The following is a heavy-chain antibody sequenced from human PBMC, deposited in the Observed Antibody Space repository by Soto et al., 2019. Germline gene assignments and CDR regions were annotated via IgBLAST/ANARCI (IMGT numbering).Heavy chain of an antibody. J-gene: IGHJ6*02. V-gene: IGHV3-33*06. Sequence: GGSLRLSCAASGFTFNSYGMHWVRQAPGKGLEWVAVIWYDGSNKYYADSVKGRFTISRDNSKNTLYLQMNSLRAEDTAVYYCAKDHRYSYGAMDVWGQGTTVTVSS. CDR3: AKDHRYSYGAMDV. CDR1: GFTFNSYG. D-gene: IGHD5-18*01. CDR2: IWYDGSNK.